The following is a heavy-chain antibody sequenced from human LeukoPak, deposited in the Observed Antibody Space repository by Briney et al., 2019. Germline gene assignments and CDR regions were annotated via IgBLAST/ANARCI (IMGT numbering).Heavy chain of an antibody. CDR3: ARGQSGSGSYVWFDP. CDR2: MNPNSGNT. V-gene: IGHV1-8*01. Sequence: GASVTVSCKASGYTFTSYDINWVRQATGQGLEWMGWMNPNSGNTGYAQKFQGRVTMTRNTSISTAYMELSSLRSEDTAVYYCARGQSGSGSYVWFDPWGQGTLVTVSS. J-gene: IGHJ5*02. D-gene: IGHD3-10*01. CDR1: GYTFTSYD.